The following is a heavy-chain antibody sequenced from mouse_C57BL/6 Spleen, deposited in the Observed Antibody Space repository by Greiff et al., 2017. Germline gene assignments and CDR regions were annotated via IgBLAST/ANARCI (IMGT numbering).Heavy chain of an antibody. CDR2: IYPGDGAT. D-gene: IGHD3-3*01. J-gene: IGHJ4*01. CDR1: GYSFSGSW. Sequence: VQLQQSGPELVKPGASVKISCKASGYSFSGSWMNWVKQRHGKGLEWIGRIYPGDGATSYNGKFKGKATLTADKSSSTAYMQLSSLTSEDSAVSCCARVRDDYAMDYWGQGTSVTVSS. CDR3: ARVRDDYAMDY. V-gene: IGHV1-82*01.